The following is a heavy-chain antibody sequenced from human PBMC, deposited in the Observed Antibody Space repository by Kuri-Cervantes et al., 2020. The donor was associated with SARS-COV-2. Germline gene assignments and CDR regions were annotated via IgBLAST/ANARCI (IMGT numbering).Heavy chain of an antibody. CDR2: ISYDGSNK. CDR1: GFTFSSYA. Sequence: GGSLRLSCAASGFTFSSYAMHWVRQAPGKGLEWVAVISYDGSNKYYADSVKGRFTISRDNSKNTLYLQMNSLRAEDTAVYYCARGFRRGVSDYWGQGTLVTVSS. CDR3: ARGFRRGVSDY. V-gene: IGHV3-30*04. J-gene: IGHJ4*02. D-gene: IGHD3-10*01.